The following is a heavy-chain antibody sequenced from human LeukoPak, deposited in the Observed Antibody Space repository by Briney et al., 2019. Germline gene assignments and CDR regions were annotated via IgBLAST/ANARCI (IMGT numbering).Heavy chain of an antibody. CDR2: IYYSGST. J-gene: IGHJ5*02. D-gene: IGHD6-13*01. Sequence: SETLSLTCTVSGGSISSSSYYWGWIRQPPGKGLEWIGSIYYSGSTYYNPSLKSRVTISVDTSKNQFSLKLSSVTAADTAVYYCARDGASSSWYGRSWFDPWGQGTLVTVSS. V-gene: IGHV4-39*07. CDR1: GGSISSSSYY. CDR3: ARDGASSSWYGRSWFDP.